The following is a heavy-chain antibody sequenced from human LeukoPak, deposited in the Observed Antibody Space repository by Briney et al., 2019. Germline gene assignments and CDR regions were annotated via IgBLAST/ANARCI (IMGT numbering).Heavy chain of an antibody. Sequence: GGSLRLSCAASGFTVSSNYMSWVRQAPGKGLEWVSVIYSGGSTYYADSVKGRFTISRDNSKNTLYLQMNSLRAEDTAVYYCARVTRGGYNSDSEYFDYWGQGTLITVSS. CDR1: GFTVSSNY. D-gene: IGHD5-24*01. J-gene: IGHJ4*02. CDR3: ARVTRGGYNSDSEYFDY. V-gene: IGHV3-66*01. CDR2: IYSGGST.